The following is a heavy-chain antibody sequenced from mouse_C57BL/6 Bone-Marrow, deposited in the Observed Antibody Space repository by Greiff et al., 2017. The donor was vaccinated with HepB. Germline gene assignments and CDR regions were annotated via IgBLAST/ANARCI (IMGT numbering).Heavy chain of an antibody. D-gene: IGHD2-5*01. CDR1: GYTFTSYW. CDR2: IDPSDSYT. J-gene: IGHJ4*01. CDR3: ARSNYGYYYAMDY. V-gene: IGHV1-69*01. Sequence: VQLQQPGAELVMPGASVKLSCKASGYTFTSYWMHWVKQRPGQGLEWIGEIDPSDSYTNYNQKFKGKSTLTVDKSSSTAYMQLSSLTSEDSAVYYCARSNYGYYYAMDYWGRGTSVTVSS.